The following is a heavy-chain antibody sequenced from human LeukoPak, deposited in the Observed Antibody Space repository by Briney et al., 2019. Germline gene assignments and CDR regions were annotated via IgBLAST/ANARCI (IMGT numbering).Heavy chain of an antibody. CDR2: ISYEGGTQ. CDR1: GVTLSPYG. Sequence: GMPLRLSCAASGVTLSPYGMHWVRQAPGKGLEWVAVISYEGGTQHYADSVKGRFIISRGNPRNTLYLQMNILRTEDTAVYYCAKEGTPQVSTWYDLWGQGTQVIVSS. J-gene: IGHJ5*02. CDR3: AKEGTPQVSTWYDL. D-gene: IGHD3-10*01. V-gene: IGHV3-30*18.